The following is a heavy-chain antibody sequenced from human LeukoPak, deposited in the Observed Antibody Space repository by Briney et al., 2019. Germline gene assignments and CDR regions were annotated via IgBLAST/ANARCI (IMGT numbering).Heavy chain of an antibody. J-gene: IGHJ4*02. D-gene: IGHD5-12*01. CDR2: ISWNSGSI. CDR1: GFTFDDYA. V-gene: IGHV3-9*01. CDR3: AKVATMGSFDY. Sequence: PGRSLRLSCAASGFTFDDYAMHWVRQAPGKGLEWVSGISWNSGSIGYADSVEGRFTISRDNAKNSLYLQMNSLRAEDTALYYCAKVATMGSFDYWGQGTLVTVSS.